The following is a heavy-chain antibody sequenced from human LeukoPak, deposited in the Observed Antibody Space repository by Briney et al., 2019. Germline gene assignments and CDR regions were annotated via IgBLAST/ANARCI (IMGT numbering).Heavy chain of an antibody. J-gene: IGHJ4*02. CDR3: ARVRRDIVATIPPYFDY. CDR1: GYSISSGYY. CDR2: IYYSGTT. D-gene: IGHD5-12*01. V-gene: IGHV4-38-2*02. Sequence: SETLSLTCSVSGYSISSGYYWGWIRQAPGKGLEWIATIYYSGTTYYNLSLKSRVTISVDTSKNQFSLKLSSVTAADTAMYYCARVRRDIVATIPPYFDYWGQGTLVTVSS.